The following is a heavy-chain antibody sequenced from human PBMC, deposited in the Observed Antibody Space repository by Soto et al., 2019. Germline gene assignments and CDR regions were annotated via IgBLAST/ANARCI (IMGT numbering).Heavy chain of an antibody. Sequence: GGSRRLSCAESGFTFRSYGIHWVRQAPGKGLEWVALIWYDGSNQYYADSVKGRFTISTDNSKNTLYVQMNSLRAEDTAVYSCARDSSSWYGNYGMDVWGQGTTVTVSS. J-gene: IGHJ6*02. CDR3: ARDSSSWYGNYGMDV. CDR2: IWYDGSNQ. CDR1: GFTFRSYG. D-gene: IGHD6-13*01. V-gene: IGHV3-33*01.